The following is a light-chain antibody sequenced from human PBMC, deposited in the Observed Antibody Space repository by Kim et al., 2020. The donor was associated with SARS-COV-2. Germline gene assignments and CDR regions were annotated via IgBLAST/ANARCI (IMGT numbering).Light chain of an antibody. J-gene: IGKJ5*01. Sequence: QLTQSPSSLSASVGDRVTITCRASQGIGSYLAWYQQKPGKAPKLLIHAASTLQSGVPSRFSGSGSATDFTLTITSLQPEDFATYYCQQLEYYPITFGQGTRLEIK. CDR1: QGIGSY. CDR3: QQLEYYPIT. V-gene: IGKV1-9*01. CDR2: AAS.